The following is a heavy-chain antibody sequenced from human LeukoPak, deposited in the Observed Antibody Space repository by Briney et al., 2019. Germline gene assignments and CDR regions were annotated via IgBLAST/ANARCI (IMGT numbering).Heavy chain of an antibody. D-gene: IGHD6-19*01. CDR2: INPNSGGT. V-gene: IGHV1-2*02. J-gene: IGHJ5*02. CDR3: ARGRIAVANWFDP. Sequence: ASVKVSCKASGYTFTGYYMHWVRQAPGQGLEWMGWINPNSGGTNYAQKFQGRVTMTRDTSISTAYMELSRLRSDDTAVYYCARGRIAVANWFDPWGPGTLVTVSS. CDR1: GYTFTGYY.